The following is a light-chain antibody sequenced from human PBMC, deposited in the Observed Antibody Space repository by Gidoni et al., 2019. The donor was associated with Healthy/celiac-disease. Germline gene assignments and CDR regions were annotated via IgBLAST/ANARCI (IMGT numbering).Light chain of an antibody. CDR1: QGISSY. J-gene: IGKJ1*01. CDR3: QQLNSYSWT. Sequence: DIQLTQSPSFLSASVGDRVTITCRASQGISSYLAWYQQKPGKAPKLLIYAASTLQSGVPSRFSVSGSGTEFTLTISSLQPEDFATYYCQQLNSYSWTFGQGTKVEIK. V-gene: IGKV1-9*01. CDR2: AAS.